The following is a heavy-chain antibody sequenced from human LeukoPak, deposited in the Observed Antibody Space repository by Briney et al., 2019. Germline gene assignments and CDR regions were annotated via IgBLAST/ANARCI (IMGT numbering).Heavy chain of an antibody. CDR2: ISWNSGTI. D-gene: IGHD4-17*01. CDR3: AKDLDYGDYSGGYYGMDV. J-gene: IGHJ6*02. CDR1: GFTFDDYA. Sequence: GGSLRLSCAASGFTFDDYAMHWVRQAPGKGLEWVSGISWNSGTIGYADSVKGRFTISRDNAKNSLYLQMNSLRAEDTALYYCAKDLDYGDYSGGYYGMDVWGQGTTVTVSS. V-gene: IGHV3-9*01.